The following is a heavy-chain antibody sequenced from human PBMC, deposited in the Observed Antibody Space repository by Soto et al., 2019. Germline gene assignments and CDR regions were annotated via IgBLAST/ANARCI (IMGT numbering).Heavy chain of an antibody. D-gene: IGHD3-9*01. CDR3: ASVGLPYFDWLFPPYGMDV. V-gene: IGHV4-34*01. CDR2: INHSGST. CDR1: GGSFSGYY. J-gene: IGHJ6*02. Sequence: SSETLSLTCAVYGGSFSGYYWSWIRQPPGKGLEWIGEINHSGSTNYNPSLKSRVTISVDTSKNQFSLKLSSVTAADTAVYYCASVGLPYFDWLFPPYGMDVWGPGTTVX.